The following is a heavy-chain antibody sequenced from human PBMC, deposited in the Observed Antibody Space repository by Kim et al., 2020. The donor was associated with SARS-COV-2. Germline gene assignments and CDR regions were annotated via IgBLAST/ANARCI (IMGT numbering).Heavy chain of an antibody. D-gene: IGHD4-17*01. J-gene: IGHJ4*02. CDR3: AIRATVTCIDY. CDR2: I. V-gene: IGHV3-21*01. Sequence: IYYADSVKGRFTISRDNAKNSLDLQMNSLRAEVTAVYYCAIRATVTCIDYWGQGTLVTVSS.